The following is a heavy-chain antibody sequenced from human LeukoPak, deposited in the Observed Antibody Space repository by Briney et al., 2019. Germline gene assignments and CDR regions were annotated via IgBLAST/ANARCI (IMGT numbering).Heavy chain of an antibody. CDR2: ISNSGGST. D-gene: IGHD1-7*01. CDR3: AKHKLELRLFDY. J-gene: IGHJ4*02. Sequence: GGSLRLSCAVSGFTFITYAMSWVRQAPGKGLEWISGISNSGGSTYYADSVKGRFTISRDNSKNTLYLQMNSLRAEDTAVYYCAKHKLELRLFDYWGQGTLVTVSS. V-gene: IGHV3-23*01. CDR1: GFTFITYA.